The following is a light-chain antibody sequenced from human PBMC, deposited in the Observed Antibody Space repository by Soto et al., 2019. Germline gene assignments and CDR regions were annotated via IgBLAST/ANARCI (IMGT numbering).Light chain of an antibody. CDR3: QQYNNWPFT. J-gene: IGKJ3*01. CDR1: QSVSSN. CDR2: GAS. Sequence: EIVMTQSPATRSVSPGERATLSCRASQSVSSNLAWYQQKPGQAPRLLIYGASTRATGIPARFSGSGSGTEFTLTISSLQSEDFAVYYCQQYNNWPFTFGPWTKVDIK. V-gene: IGKV3-15*01.